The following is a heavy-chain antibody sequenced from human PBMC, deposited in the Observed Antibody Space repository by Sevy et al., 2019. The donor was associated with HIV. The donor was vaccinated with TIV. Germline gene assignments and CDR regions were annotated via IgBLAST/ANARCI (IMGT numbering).Heavy chain of an antibody. CDR2: INPDSGGP. J-gene: IGHJ4*02. V-gene: IGHV1-2*02. CDR3: VRDDRDGYFEY. CDR1: GYTFTGYY. Sequence: DTVKVSCKASGYTFTGYYMHWMRQAPRQGLEWTGWINPDSGGPIYAPKFQGRVTLTRDTSISTAYMDLSMLKSDDTAVHYCVRDDRDGYFEYWGQGTLVSVSS.